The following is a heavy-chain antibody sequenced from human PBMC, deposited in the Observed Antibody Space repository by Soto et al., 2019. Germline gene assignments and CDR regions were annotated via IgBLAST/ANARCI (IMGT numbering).Heavy chain of an antibody. CDR3: ARQILAGYGRLIFDY. J-gene: IGHJ4*02. D-gene: IGHD3-9*01. V-gene: IGHV1-18*01. CDR1: GYTFTSYG. Sequence: ASVKVSCKASGYTFTSYGIGWVRQAPGQGLEWMGGITTYNGNTNYAQKLQGRVTMTTDTSTSTAYMELRSLRSDDTAVYYCARQILAGYGRLIFDYWGQGALVTVSS. CDR2: ITTYNGNT.